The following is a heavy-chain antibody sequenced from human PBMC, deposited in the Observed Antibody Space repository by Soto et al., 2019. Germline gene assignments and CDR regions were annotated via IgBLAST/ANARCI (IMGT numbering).Heavy chain of an antibody. CDR3: ARAMDTAMAATGDS. V-gene: IGHV1-46*01. CDR2: INPSGGST. CDR1: GYTFTSYY. Sequence: QVQLVQSGAEVKKPGASVKVSCKASGYTFTSYYMHWVRQAPGQGLEWMGIINPSGGSTSYAQKFQGRVTLTRDTSTRTVYIELSSLRSEETAVYYCARAMDTAMAATGDSWGQGTLVTVSS. J-gene: IGHJ4*02. D-gene: IGHD5-18*01.